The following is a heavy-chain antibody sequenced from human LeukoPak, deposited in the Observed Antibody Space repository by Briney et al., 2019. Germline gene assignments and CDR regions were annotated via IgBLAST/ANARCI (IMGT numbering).Heavy chain of an antibody. Sequence: PGRSLRLSCTASGFTFGDYAMSWVRQAPGKGLEWVGFIRSKAYGGTTEYAASVKGRFTISRDDSKSIPYLQMNSLKTEDTAVYYCTRIYDSSGYYDYFDSWGQGTLVTVSS. CDR2: IRSKAYGGTT. D-gene: IGHD3-22*01. J-gene: IGHJ4*02. CDR3: TRIYDSSGYYDYFDS. CDR1: GFTFGDYA. V-gene: IGHV3-49*04.